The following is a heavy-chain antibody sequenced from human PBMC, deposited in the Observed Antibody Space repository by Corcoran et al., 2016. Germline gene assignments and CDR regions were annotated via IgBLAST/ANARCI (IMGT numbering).Heavy chain of an antibody. CDR3: TTDRYYYDSSGYYY. Sequence: EVQLVESGGGLVKPGGSLRLSCAASGFTFSNAWMSWVRQAPGKGLAWVGRIKSKTDGGTTDYAAPVKGRFTISRDDSKNTLYLQMNSLKTEDTAVYYCTTDRYYYDSSGYYYWGQGTLVTVSS. CDR1: GFTFSNAW. V-gene: IGHV3-15*01. D-gene: IGHD3-22*01. J-gene: IGHJ4*02. CDR2: IKSKTDGGTT.